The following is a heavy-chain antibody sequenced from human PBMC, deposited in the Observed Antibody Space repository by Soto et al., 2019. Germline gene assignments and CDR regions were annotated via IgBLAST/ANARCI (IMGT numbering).Heavy chain of an antibody. CDR1: GYTFTSYA. J-gene: IGHJ4*02. D-gene: IGHD7-27*01. Sequence: ASVKVSCKASGYTFTSYAMNWVRQAPGQGLEWMGWINTNTGNPTYAQGFTGRFVFSLDTSVSTAYLQISSLKAEDTAVYYCARLRAQADETGQHRPYYFDYWGQGTLVTVSS. V-gene: IGHV7-4-1*02. CDR2: INTNTGNP. CDR3: ARLRAQADETGQHRPYYFDY.